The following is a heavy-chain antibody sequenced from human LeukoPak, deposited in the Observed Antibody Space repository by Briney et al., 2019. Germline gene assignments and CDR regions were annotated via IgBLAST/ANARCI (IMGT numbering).Heavy chain of an antibody. D-gene: IGHD4-17*01. J-gene: IGHJ5*02. CDR3: ARDYGDLNWFDP. Sequence: GGSLRLSCAASGFTFSSSYIHWVRQAPGKGLFWVSRINPDGSLTNYADSVKGRFTIFRDNAKNSLYLQMNSLRAEDTAVYYCARDYGDLNWFDPWGQGTLVTVSS. CDR2: INPDGSLT. V-gene: IGHV3-74*01. CDR1: GFTFSSSY.